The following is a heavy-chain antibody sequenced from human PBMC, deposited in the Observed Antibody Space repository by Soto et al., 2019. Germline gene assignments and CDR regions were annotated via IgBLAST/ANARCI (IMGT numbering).Heavy chain of an antibody. CDR3: ARDQLYYNDISGRPLNVFDV. J-gene: IGHJ3*01. V-gene: IGHV3-23*01. D-gene: IGHD3-22*01. CDR2: ISGSGGST. Sequence: GGSLRLSCAASGFTFSGYAMSWVRQAPGKGLEWVSAISGSGGSTYYADSVKGRFTISRDNAKNSLYLQMNSLRAEDTAVYYCARDQLYYNDISGRPLNVFDVWGQGTMVTVSS. CDR1: GFTFSGYA.